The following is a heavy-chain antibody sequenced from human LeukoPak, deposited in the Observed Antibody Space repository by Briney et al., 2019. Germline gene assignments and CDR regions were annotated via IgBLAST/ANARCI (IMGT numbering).Heavy chain of an antibody. D-gene: IGHD3-16*02. Sequence: PSETLSLTCTVSGGSIRSSYYCWGWIRQPPGKGLEWIGSIYDSGSTYYNPSLKSRVTISVDTSKNQFSLKLSSVTAADTAVYYCARVDYDYVWGSYRYKRYYFDYWGQGTLVTVSS. V-gene: IGHV4-39*07. CDR1: GGSIRSSYYC. J-gene: IGHJ4*02. CDR2: IYDSGST. CDR3: ARVDYDYVWGSYRYKRYYFDY.